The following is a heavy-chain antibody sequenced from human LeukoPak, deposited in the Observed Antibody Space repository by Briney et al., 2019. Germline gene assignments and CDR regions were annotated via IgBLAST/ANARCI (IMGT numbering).Heavy chain of an antibody. J-gene: IGHJ4*02. Sequence: SGPTLVNPTQTLTLTCTFSGFSLSTSGVGVGWIRQPPGQALEWLALIYWDDDKRYSPSLKSRLTITKDTSKNQVVLTMTNMDPVDTATYYCAHRRSPGSTFNYFDYWGQGTLVTVSS. CDR3: AHRRSPGSTFNYFDY. D-gene: IGHD5/OR15-5a*01. CDR1: GFSLSTSGVG. V-gene: IGHV2-5*02. CDR2: IYWDDDK.